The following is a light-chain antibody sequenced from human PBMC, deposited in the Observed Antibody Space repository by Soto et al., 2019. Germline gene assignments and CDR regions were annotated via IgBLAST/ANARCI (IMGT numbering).Light chain of an antibody. V-gene: IGKV1-9*01. CDR3: QQLNSYPTWT. CDR2: AAS. CDR1: QGISSY. Sequence: DIQLTQSPSFLSASVGDRVTITCRASQGISSYLAWDQQKPGKAPKLLIYAASTVQSGVPSRFRGSGSGTKFTLTISRLQPEDFATYYCQQLNSYPTWTFGQGTKV. J-gene: IGKJ1*01.